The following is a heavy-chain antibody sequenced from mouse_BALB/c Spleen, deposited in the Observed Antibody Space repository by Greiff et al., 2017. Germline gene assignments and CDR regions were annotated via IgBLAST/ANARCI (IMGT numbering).Heavy chain of an antibody. D-gene: IGHD1-2*01. V-gene: IGHV1S126*01. Sequence: QVQLQQSGPQLVRPGASVKISCKASGYSFTSYWMHWVKQRPGQGLEWIGMIDPSDSETRLNQKFKDKATLTVDKSSSTAYMQLSSPTSEDSAVYYCARPTTTARYAMDYWGQGTSVTVSS. CDR1: GYSFTSYW. J-gene: IGHJ4*01. CDR2: IDPSDSET. CDR3: ARPTTTARYAMDY.